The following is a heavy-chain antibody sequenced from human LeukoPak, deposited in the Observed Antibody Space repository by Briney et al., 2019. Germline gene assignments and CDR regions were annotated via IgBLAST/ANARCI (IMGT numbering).Heavy chain of an antibody. V-gene: IGHV4-59*01. CDR1: GDSNNNYY. J-gene: IGHJ5*02. CDR2: IYYSGST. D-gene: IGHD6-6*01. CDR3: ARGSNWLDP. Sequence: PSETLSLTCTVPGDSNNNYYWSWVRQPPGKGLEWIGYIYYSGSTNYNPTLKSRVTISKDPSKKHVALKLTSVPAADTAFYYCARGSNWLDPWGQGTLVTVSS.